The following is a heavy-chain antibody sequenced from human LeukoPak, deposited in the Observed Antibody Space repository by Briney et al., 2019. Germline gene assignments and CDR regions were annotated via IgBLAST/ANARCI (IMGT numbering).Heavy chain of an antibody. CDR2: IYYSGST. J-gene: IGHJ4*02. Sequence: NTSETLSLTCTVSGGSISSSSYYWGWIRQPPGKGLEWIGSIYYSGSTYYNPSLKSRVTISVDTSKNQFSLKLSSVTAADTAVYYCARGRIVDYWGQGTLVTVSS. V-gene: IGHV4-39*07. CDR1: GGSISSSSYY. CDR3: ARGRIVDY. D-gene: IGHD2-21*01.